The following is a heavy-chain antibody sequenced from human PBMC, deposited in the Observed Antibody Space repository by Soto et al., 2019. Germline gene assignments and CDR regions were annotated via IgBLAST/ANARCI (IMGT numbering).Heavy chain of an antibody. Sequence: PSETLSLTCSVSGGSMTRGGYYWTWIRQRPGKGLEWIGYIYYSGSTYYSPSLKSRLSIPIDVSKNQFSMNLTSLTAADTAAYYCARDRVDYFAGTAKFPDAVDCWGPGPVVTV. CDR1: GGSMTRGGYY. D-gene: IGHD6-13*01. CDR2: IYYSGST. V-gene: IGHV4-31*03. CDR3: ARDRVDYFAGTAKFPDAVDC. J-gene: IGHJ3*01.